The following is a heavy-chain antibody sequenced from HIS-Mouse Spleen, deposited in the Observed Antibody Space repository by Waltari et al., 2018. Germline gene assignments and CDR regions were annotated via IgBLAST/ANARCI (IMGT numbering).Heavy chain of an antibody. CDR3: ARDLGPPYDSSGYDDAFDI. Sequence: QVQLVQSGAEVKKPGSSVKVSCKASGGTFSSYAISWVRQAPGQGLGWMGVISPIFGTANYAKKFQGRVKITADESTSTAYMELSSLRSEDTAVYYCARDLGPPYDSSGYDDAFDIWGQGTMVTVSS. J-gene: IGHJ3*02. CDR1: GGTFSSYA. D-gene: IGHD3-22*01. V-gene: IGHV1-69*01. CDR2: ISPIFGTA.